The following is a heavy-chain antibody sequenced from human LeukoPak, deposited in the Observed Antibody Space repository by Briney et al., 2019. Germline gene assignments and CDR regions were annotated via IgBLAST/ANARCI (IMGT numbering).Heavy chain of an antibody. V-gene: IGHV4-34*01. CDR2: INHSGSN. J-gene: IGHJ6*03. CDR3: ARHRYMDV. Sequence: KSSETLSLTCAVYGGSFSGYYWSWIRQPPGKGLEWIGEINHSGSNNYNPSLKSRVTISVDTSKNQFSLKLSSVTAADTAVYYCARHRYMDVWGKGTTVTVSS. CDR1: GGSFSGYY.